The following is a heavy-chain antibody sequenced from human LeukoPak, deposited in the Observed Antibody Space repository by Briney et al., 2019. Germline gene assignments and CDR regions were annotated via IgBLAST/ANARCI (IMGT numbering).Heavy chain of an antibody. V-gene: IGHV4-31*03. J-gene: IGHJ4*02. CDR2: IYYSGTT. CDR1: GGSISSGGYY. Sequence: PSQTLSLTCTVSGGSISSGGYYWRWIRQHPGKGLEWIGYIYYSGTTYYNPSLKSRVTISVDTSKNQFSLKLSSVTAADTAVYYCARARSYDSSGYYTYFDYWGQGTLVTVSS. CDR3: ARARSYDSSGYYTYFDY. D-gene: IGHD3-22*01.